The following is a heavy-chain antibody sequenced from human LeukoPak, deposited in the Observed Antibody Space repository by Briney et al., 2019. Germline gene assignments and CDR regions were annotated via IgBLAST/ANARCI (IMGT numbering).Heavy chain of an antibody. J-gene: IGHJ4*02. CDR1: GGSISSHY. V-gene: IGHV4-59*11. CDR3: ARGRLVPAASGFDY. CDR2: IYYSGST. Sequence: SETLSLTCTVSGGSISSHYWSWIRQPPGKGLEWIGYIYYSGSTNYNPSLKSRVTISVDTSKNQFSLKLSSVTAADTAVYYCARGRLVPAASGFDYWGQGTLVTVSS. D-gene: IGHD2-2*01.